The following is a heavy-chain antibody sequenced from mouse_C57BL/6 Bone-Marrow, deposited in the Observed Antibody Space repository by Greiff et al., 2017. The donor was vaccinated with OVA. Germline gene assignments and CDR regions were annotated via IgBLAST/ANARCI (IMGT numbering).Heavy chain of an antibody. D-gene: IGHD1-1*01. CDR2: ISSGGSYT. Sequence: EVKLMESGGDLVKPGGSLKLSCAASGFTFSSYGMSWVRQTPDKRLEWVATISSGGSYTYYPDSVKGRFTISRDNAKNTLYLQMSSLKSEDTAMYYCARRPSYYYGSSYYFDYWGQGTTLTVSS. J-gene: IGHJ2*01. CDR1: GFTFSSYG. CDR3: ARRPSYYYGSSYYFDY. V-gene: IGHV5-6*02.